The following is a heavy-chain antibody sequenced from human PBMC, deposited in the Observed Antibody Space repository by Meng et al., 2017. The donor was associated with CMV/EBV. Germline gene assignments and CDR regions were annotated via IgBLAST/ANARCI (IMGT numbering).Heavy chain of an antibody. CDR2: INHSGST. CDR1: GGSFSGYY. V-gene: IGHV4-34*01. D-gene: IGHD3-9*01. CDR3: ARGRYDILTGYYHGMDV. Sequence: SETLSLTCAVYGGSFSGYYWSWIRQPPGKGLEWIGEINHSGSTNYNPSLKSRVTISVDTSKHQFSLKLSSVTAADTAVYYCARGRYDILTGYYHGMDVWGQGTTVTVSS. J-gene: IGHJ6*02.